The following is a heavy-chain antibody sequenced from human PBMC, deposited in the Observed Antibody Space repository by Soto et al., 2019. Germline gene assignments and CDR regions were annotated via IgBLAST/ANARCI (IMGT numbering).Heavy chain of an antibody. Sequence: ASVKVSCKASGYTFIKYGLHWVRQAPGQRLEWMGWIKTGNGNTKYSQAFQHRVTITTNTSASTVFMELSSLTSEDTAVFYCARDIGFYPTDPTSFDYWGQGTLVTVSS. J-gene: IGHJ4*02. CDR2: IKTGNGNT. CDR1: GYTFIKYG. D-gene: IGHD2-21*02. CDR3: ARDIGFYPTDPTSFDY. V-gene: IGHV1-3*04.